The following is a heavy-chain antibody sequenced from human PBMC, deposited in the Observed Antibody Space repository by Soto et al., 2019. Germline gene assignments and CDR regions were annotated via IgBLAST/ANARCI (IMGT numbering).Heavy chain of an antibody. CDR1: GFPFSPNA. D-gene: IGHD6-6*01. CDR3: AKDKIAARPNNWFDP. V-gene: IGHV3-23*01. Sequence: GGSLRLSCPSSGFPFSPNAMSWVRQAPGKGLEWVSAISGSGGSTYYADSVKGRFTISRDNSKNTLYLQMNSLRAEDTAVYYCAKDKIAARPNNWFDPWGQGT. CDR2: ISGSGGST. J-gene: IGHJ5*02.